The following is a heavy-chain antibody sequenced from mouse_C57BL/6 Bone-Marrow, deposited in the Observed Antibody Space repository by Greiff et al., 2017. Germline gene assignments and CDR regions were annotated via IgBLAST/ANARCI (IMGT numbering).Heavy chain of an antibody. Sequence: VQLQHSGAELARPGASVKLSCKASGYTFTSYGISWVKQRTGQGLEWIGEIYPRSGNTYYNEKFKGKATLTADKSSSTAYMELRSLTSEDSAVYFCALLMGYYFYFDYWGQGTTLTVSS. CDR2: IYPRSGNT. D-gene: IGHD2-3*01. V-gene: IGHV1-81*01. J-gene: IGHJ2*01. CDR3: ALLMGYYFYFDY. CDR1: GYTFTSYG.